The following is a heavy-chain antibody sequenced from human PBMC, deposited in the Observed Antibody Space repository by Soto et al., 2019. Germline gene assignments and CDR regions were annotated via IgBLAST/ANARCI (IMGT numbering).Heavy chain of an antibody. CDR2: IYYRGST. J-gene: IGHJ6*02. D-gene: IGHD1-26*01. Sequence: PSETRSRTWTVPGGSISSHYWSWVGQAPGKGLEWRGHIYYRGSTTYTPSLRSRSTISVDTSNNQFSLKLNSVTIADTAVYSCARGGREASGMDIWGQGTKVTVSS. V-gene: IGHV4-59*11. CDR3: ARGGREASGMDI. CDR1: GGSISSHY.